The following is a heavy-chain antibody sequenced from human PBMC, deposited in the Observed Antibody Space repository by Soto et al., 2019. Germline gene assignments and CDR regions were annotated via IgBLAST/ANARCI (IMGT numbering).Heavy chain of an antibody. Sequence: QVQLQESGPGLVKPSQTLSLTCTVSGGSISSGGYYWSWIRQHPGKGLEWIGYIYYSGSTYYNPSLKGRVTISVDTSKNQFSLKLSSVTAADTAVYYCARADRAVRGVINYYYYMDVWGKGTTVTVSS. CDR1: GGSISSGGYY. V-gene: IGHV4-31*03. D-gene: IGHD3-10*01. CDR2: IYYSGST. J-gene: IGHJ6*03. CDR3: ARADRAVRGVINYYYYMDV.